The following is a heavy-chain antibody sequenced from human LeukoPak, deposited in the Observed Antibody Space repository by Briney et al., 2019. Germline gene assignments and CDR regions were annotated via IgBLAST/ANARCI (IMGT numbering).Heavy chain of an antibody. V-gene: IGHV4-59*12. Sequence: SETLSLTCTVSGGSISSYYWSWIRQPPGKGLEWIGYIYYSGSTNYNPSLKSRVTISVDTSKNQFSLKLSSVTAADTAVYYCSAAGTAANIDYWGQGTLVTVSS. CDR1: GGSISSYY. D-gene: IGHD6-13*01. J-gene: IGHJ4*02. CDR3: SAAGTAANIDY. CDR2: IYYSGST.